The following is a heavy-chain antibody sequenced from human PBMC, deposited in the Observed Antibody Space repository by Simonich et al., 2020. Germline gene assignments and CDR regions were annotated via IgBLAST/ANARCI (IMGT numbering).Heavy chain of an antibody. CDR3: ARVGYSNYYYYGMDV. CDR1: GYSISSGYY. Sequence: QVQLQESGPGLVKPSETLSLTCAVSGYSISSGYYWGWIRQPPGKGLEWIGSIYHSGSTYDTPSLKSRVTISVDTSKNQVSLKLSSVTAADTAVYYCARVGYSNYYYYGMDVWGQGTTVTVSS. CDR2: IYHSGST. D-gene: IGHD6-13*01. V-gene: IGHV4-38-2*01. J-gene: IGHJ6*02.